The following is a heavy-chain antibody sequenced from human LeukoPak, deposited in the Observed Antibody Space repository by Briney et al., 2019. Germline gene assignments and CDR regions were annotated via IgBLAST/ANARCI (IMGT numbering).Heavy chain of an antibody. V-gene: IGHV1-2*02. CDR1: GYTFTDYY. D-gene: IGHD5-24*01. CDR2: INPNSGNT. Sequence: GASVKVSCKASGYTFTDYYMHWVRQAPGQGLEWMGWINPNSGNTNYAQKFQGRVSMTRDSSISTAYMDLSDLRSDDTAVYSCARGRNIEMTTMSGGSDYWGQGTLVTVSS. J-gene: IGHJ4*02. CDR3: ARGRNIEMTTMSGGSDY.